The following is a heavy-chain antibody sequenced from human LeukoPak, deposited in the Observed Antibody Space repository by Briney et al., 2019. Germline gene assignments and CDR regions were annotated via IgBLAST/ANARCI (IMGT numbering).Heavy chain of an antibody. D-gene: IGHD1-26*01. CDR2: VFYSGTT. Sequence: KSSETLSLTCTVSRGSISRYYWGWIRQPPGKGLEWIGFVFYSGTTNCNPSLKSRVTISVDTSKNQFSLKLHSVTAADTAVYYCARSWGGTTAFDIWGQGTMVTVSS. CDR1: RGSISRYY. J-gene: IGHJ3*02. V-gene: IGHV4-59*08. CDR3: ARSWGGTTAFDI.